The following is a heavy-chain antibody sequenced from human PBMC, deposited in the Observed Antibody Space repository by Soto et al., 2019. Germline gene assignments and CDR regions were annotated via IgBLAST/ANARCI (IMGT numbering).Heavy chain of an antibody. CDR1: GFTFSNAW. V-gene: IGHV3-15*01. CDR2: IKSKTDGGTT. Sequence: ASLRLSCAASGFTFSNAWMSWVRQAPGKGLEWVGRIKSKTDGGTTDYAAPVKGRFTISRDDSKNTLYLQMNSLKTEDTAVYYCWGSALLNWNYVDYWGQGTLVTVSS. CDR3: WGSALLNWNYVDY. J-gene: IGHJ4*02. D-gene: IGHD1-1*01.